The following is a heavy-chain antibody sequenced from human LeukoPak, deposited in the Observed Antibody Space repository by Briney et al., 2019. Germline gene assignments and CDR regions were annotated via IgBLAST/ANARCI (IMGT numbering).Heavy chain of an antibody. Sequence: GGSLRLSCAASGFTFSSYSMNWVRQAPGKGLEWVSSISSSSSYIYYADSVKGRFTISRDNAKHSLYLQMNSLRAEDTAVYYCARAGSLYENSRAFDIWGQGTMVTVSS. V-gene: IGHV3-21*01. CDR3: ARAGSLYENSRAFDI. CDR2: ISSSSSYI. CDR1: GFTFSSYS. D-gene: IGHD3-22*01. J-gene: IGHJ3*02.